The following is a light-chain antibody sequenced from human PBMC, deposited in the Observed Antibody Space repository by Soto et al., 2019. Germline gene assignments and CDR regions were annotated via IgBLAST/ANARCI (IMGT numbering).Light chain of an antibody. Sequence: EIVLTQSPGTLSLSPGESATLSCRASQSVSSYYLAWYQQKPGQAPRLLIYAASSRATGIPDRFSGGGSGTDFTLTISRLEPEDFAVYYFQQCGSSPWTFGQGTKVEL. V-gene: IGKV3-20*01. J-gene: IGKJ1*01. CDR2: AAS. CDR3: QQCGSSPWT. CDR1: QSVSSYY.